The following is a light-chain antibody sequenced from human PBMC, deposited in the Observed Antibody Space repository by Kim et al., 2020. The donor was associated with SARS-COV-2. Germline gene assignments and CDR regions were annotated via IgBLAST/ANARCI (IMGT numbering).Light chain of an antibody. CDR3: QVWESSSDHVV. Sequence: APGKTARITGGGNNIGSKGVNWYQQKPGQAPVLVIYYDSDRPSGVPERFSGSNAGNTATLTISRVEAGDEADYYCQVWESSSDHVVFGGGTQLTVL. CDR2: YDS. CDR1: NIGSKG. J-gene: IGLJ2*01. V-gene: IGLV3-21*01.